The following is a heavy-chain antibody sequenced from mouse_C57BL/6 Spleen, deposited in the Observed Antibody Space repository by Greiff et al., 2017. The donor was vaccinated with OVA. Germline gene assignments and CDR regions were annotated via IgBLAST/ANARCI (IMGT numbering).Heavy chain of an antibody. J-gene: IGHJ4*01. V-gene: IGHV1-59*01. CDR1: GYTFTSYW. Sequence: QVHVKQSGAELVRPGTSVKLSCKASGYTFTSYWMHWVKQRPGQGLEWIGVIDPSDSYTNYNQKFKGKATLTVDTSSSTAYMQLSSLTSEDSAVYYCARRPSGTGYAMDYWGQGTSVTVSS. CDR3: ARRPSGTGYAMDY. D-gene: IGHD4-1*01. CDR2: IDPSDSYT.